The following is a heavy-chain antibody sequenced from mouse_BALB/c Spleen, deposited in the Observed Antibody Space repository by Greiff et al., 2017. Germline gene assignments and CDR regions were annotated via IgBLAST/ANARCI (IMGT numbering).Heavy chain of an antibody. CDR2: IYPGDGDT. CDR3: ARDDGYYGYLAY. CDR1: GYAFSSSW. J-gene: IGHJ3*01. Sequence: QVQLQQSGPELVKPGASVKISCKASGYAFSSSWMNWVKQRPGQGLEWIGRIYPGDGDTNYNGKFKGKATLTADKSSSTAYMQLSSLTSVDSAVYFCARDDGYYGYLAYWGQGTLVTVSA. V-gene: IGHV1-82*01. D-gene: IGHD2-3*01.